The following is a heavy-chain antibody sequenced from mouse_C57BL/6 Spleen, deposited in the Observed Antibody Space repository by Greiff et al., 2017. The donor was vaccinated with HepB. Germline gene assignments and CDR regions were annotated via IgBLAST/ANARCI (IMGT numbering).Heavy chain of an antibody. Sequence: QVQLKQSGTELVKPGASVKLSCKASGYTFTSYWMHWVKQRPGQGLEWIGNINPSNGGTNYNEKFKSKATLTVDKSSSTAYMQLSSLTSEDSAVYYCARLGYQWHFDVWGTGTTVTVSS. CDR1: GYTFTSYW. V-gene: IGHV1-53*01. CDR3: ARLGYQWHFDV. D-gene: IGHD3-1*01. J-gene: IGHJ1*03. CDR2: INPSNGGT.